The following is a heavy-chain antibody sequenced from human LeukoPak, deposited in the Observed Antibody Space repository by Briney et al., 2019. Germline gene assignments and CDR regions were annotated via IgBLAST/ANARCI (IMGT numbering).Heavy chain of an antibody. CDR2: IYYSGST. J-gene: IGHJ5*02. V-gene: IGHV4-31*03. Sequence: PSETLSLTCTVSGGSISSGGYYWSWIRQHPGKGLEWIGYIYYSGSTYYNPSLKSRVTISVDTSKNQFSLKLSSVTAADTAVYYCARALPAAGTHNWFDPWGRGTLVTVSS. CDR1: GGSISSGGYY. D-gene: IGHD6-13*01. CDR3: ARALPAAGTHNWFDP.